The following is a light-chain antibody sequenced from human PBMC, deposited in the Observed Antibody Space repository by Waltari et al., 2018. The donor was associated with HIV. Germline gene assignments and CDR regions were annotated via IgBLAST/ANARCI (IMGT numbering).Light chain of an antibody. CDR2: DVT. V-gene: IGLV2-11*01. CDR3: GSYTGTYTLL. CDR1: SSDVGDYNY. Sequence: QSALTQPRSVSGSPGQSVTISCTGTSSDVGDYNYVSWYQQHPAKAPHVMIYDVTKRPSVVPDRFSGSKSGNTASLTISGRQAEDEADYYCGSYTGTYTLLFGGGTKLTVL. J-gene: IGLJ3*02.